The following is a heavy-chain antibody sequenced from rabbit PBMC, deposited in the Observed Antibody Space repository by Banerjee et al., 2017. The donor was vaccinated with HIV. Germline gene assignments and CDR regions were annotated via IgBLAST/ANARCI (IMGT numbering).Heavy chain of an antibody. D-gene: IGHD3-1*01. CDR3: ARWGYGMDL. CDR1: GIDFSSSG. V-gene: IGHV1S43*01. J-gene: IGHJ6*01. Sequence: QEQLGETGGGLVTLGGSLKLSCKASGIDFSSSGISWVRLAPGKGLEWIACIYAGSSGSTYYASWVYGRFTISRSTSLNTVDLKMTSLTAADTATYFCARWGYGMDLWGQGTLVTVS. CDR2: IYAGSSGST.